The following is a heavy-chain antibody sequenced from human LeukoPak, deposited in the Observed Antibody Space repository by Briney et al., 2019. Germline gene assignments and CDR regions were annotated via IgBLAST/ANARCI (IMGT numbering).Heavy chain of an antibody. CDR3: ARDGFSSSWSTHYYYYYYGMDV. CDR1: GFTFSSYG. CDR2: IWYDGSNK. V-gene: IGHV3-33*01. J-gene: IGHJ6*02. D-gene: IGHD6-13*01. Sequence: PGGSLRLSCAASGFTFSSYGMHWVRQAPGKGLEWVAVIWYDGSNKYYADSVKGRFTISRDNSKNTLYLQMNSLRAEDTAVYYCARDGFSSSWSTHYYYYYYGMDVWGQGTTVTVSS.